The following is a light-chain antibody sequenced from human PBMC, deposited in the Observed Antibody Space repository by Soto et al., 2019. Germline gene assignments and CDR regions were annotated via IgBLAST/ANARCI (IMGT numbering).Light chain of an antibody. Sequence: EIVLTQSPGTLSLSPGERATLSCRASQSVNSNYLAWYRRKPGQAPSLLIYGASTRATGIPGRFSGSGSGTDFTLTITRLEPEDFAVYYFQQYGSSPPTFGQGTTMEIK. CDR3: QQYGSSPPT. V-gene: IGKV3-20*01. CDR1: QSVNSNY. J-gene: IGKJ1*01. CDR2: GAS.